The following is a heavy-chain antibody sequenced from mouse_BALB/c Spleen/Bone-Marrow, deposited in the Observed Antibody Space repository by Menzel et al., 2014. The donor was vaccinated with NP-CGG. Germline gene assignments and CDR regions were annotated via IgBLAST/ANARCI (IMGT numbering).Heavy chain of an antibody. CDR2: ISYSGST. Sequence: VQLKDSGPSLVKPSQTLSLTCSVTGDSITSGYWNWIRKFPGNKLEYMGYISYSGSTYFNPSLKSRISITRDTSKNQYYLQLNSVTTEDTATYYCARLGGYGPYFDYWGQSTTLTVSS. CDR1: GDSITSGY. CDR3: ARLGGYGPYFDY. J-gene: IGHJ2*01. V-gene: IGHV3-8*02. D-gene: IGHD1-1*02.